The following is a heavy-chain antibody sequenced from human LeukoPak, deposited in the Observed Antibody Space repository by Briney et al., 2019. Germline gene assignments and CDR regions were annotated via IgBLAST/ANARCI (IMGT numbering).Heavy chain of an antibody. V-gene: IGHV4-59*08. CDR1: GGSISSYY. Sequence: SETLSLTCTVSGGSISSYYWSWIRQPPGKGLEWIGYIYYSGSTNYNPSLKSRVTISVDTSKNQFSLKLSSVTAADTAVYYCARNTDYCSSTSCSSDYWGQGTLVTVSS. CDR2: IYYSGST. J-gene: IGHJ4*02. CDR3: ARNTDYCSSTSCSSDY. D-gene: IGHD2-2*01.